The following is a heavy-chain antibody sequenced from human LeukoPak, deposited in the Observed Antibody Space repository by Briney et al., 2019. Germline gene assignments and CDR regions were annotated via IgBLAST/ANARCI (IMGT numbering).Heavy chain of an antibody. D-gene: IGHD2-8*01. CDR1: GFTLGNHG. V-gene: IGHV3-33*01. CDR3: ARHRGSVFKGYMVV. J-gene: IGHJ6*03. Sequence: GGSLRLFCAASGFTLGNHGMHWVRQAPGKGLGGVGNIYSDGVNKYCADAMKGRVTISRDTSKKTLLLEMESLRTEDTAVYYCARHRGSVFKGYMVVWGKRTTVTVS. CDR2: IYSDGVNK.